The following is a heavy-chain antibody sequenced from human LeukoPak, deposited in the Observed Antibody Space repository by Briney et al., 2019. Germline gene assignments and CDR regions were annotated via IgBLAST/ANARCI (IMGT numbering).Heavy chain of an antibody. Sequence: ASVKVSCKASGGSFSRYAISWVRQAPGQGLEWMGGIIPIFGTANYAQKFQGRVTITADESTSTAYMELSSLRSEDTAVYYCAREGYNYYYGMDVWGQGTTVTVSS. D-gene: IGHD2-2*02. CDR1: GGSFSRYA. CDR3: AREGYNYYYGMDV. CDR2: IIPIFGTA. V-gene: IGHV1-69*13. J-gene: IGHJ6*02.